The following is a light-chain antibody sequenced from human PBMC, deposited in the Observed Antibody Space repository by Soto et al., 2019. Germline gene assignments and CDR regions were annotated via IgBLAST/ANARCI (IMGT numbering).Light chain of an antibody. CDR2: KAS. CDR3: QQYESYWT. J-gene: IGKJ1*01. V-gene: IGKV1-5*03. CDR1: QSISSW. Sequence: DIPMTQSPSTLSASVGDRVTITCRASQSISSWLAWYQQKSGKAPKLLIYKASTLESGVPSRFSGSGSGTEFTLTISSLQPDDFATYYCQQYESYWTFGQGTKVEIK.